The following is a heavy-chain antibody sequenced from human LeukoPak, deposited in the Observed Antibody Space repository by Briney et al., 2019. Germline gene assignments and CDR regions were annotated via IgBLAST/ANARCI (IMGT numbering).Heavy chain of an antibody. CDR2: IDHSGST. Sequence: SETLSLTCAVSGGSIINSNWWSWVRQPPGKGLEWIGEIDHSGSTSYNPSLKSRVTMSVDRSQNQFSLRLSTVTAADTAVYYCAREGYSSRRSWYYFDYWGQGTLVTVSS. J-gene: IGHJ4*02. CDR3: AREGYSSRRSWYYFDY. CDR1: GGSIINSNW. V-gene: IGHV4-4*02. D-gene: IGHD6-13*01.